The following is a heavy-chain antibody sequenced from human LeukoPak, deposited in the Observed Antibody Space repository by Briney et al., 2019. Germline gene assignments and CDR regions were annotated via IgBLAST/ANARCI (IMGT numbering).Heavy chain of an antibody. D-gene: IGHD1-26*01. Sequence: SVKVSCKASGYTFTGYYMHWVRQAPGQGLEWMGWINPNSGGTNYAQKFQGRVTMTRDASISTAYMELSRLRSDDTAVYYCAREGVGATYFDYWGQGTLVTVSS. CDR1: GYTFTGYY. CDR3: AREGVGATYFDY. CDR2: INPNSGGT. V-gene: IGHV1-2*02. J-gene: IGHJ4*02.